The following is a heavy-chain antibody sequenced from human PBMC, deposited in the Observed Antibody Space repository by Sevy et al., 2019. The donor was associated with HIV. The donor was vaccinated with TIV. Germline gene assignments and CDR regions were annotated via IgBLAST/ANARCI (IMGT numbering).Heavy chain of an antibody. CDR3: ARDKPLATVTTLRNIDY. CDR2: ISAYNSNT. Sequence: ASVKVSCKASGYTFTSYGISWVRQAPGQGLEWMGWISAYNSNTNYAQKLQGRVTMTTDTSTSTAYMELGSLRSDDTAVYYCARDKPLATVTTLRNIDYWGQGTLVTVSS. D-gene: IGHD4-17*01. CDR1: GYTFTSYG. V-gene: IGHV1-18*04. J-gene: IGHJ4*02.